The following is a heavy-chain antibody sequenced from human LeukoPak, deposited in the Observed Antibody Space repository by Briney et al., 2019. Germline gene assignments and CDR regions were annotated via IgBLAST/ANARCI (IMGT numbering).Heavy chain of an antibody. V-gene: IGHV3-23*01. CDR2: ISGSGGST. CDR3: AKDGSSGFPGGAFDI. Sequence: GGSLRLSCAASGFTFSSYAMSWVRPAPGMGLEWVSAISGSGGSTYYADSVKGRFTISRDNSKNTLYLQMNSLRAEDTAVYYCAKDGSSGFPGGAFDIWGQGTMVTVSS. J-gene: IGHJ3*02. D-gene: IGHD6-19*01. CDR1: GFTFSSYA.